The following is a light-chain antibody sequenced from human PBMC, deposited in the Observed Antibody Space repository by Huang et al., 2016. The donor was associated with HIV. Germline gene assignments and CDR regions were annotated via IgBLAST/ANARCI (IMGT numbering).Light chain of an antibody. V-gene: IGKV3-11*01. CDR3: QQRAHWIT. CDR1: QSVSSL. Sequence: EIVLTQSPATLSLSPGERATLSCRASQSVSSLLAWYQQKPGQTPRLLVYGASTRAAVIPARVSGSGSGSDFTRTISSLEPEDFAVYYCQQRAHWITFGGGTKVEIK. J-gene: IGKJ4*01. CDR2: GAS.